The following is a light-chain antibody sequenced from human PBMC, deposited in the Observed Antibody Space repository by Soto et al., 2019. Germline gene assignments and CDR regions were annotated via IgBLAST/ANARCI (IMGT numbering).Light chain of an antibody. V-gene: IGLV2-8*01. Sequence: QSVLTQPSSASGSPGQSVTTSCTGTSSDVGGYNYVSWYQQHPGKAPKFVIYEVNKRPSGVPDRFSGSKSGNTASLTVSGLQAEDEADYYCISHAGSSTLFGGGTKVTVL. J-gene: IGLJ2*01. CDR2: EVN. CDR1: SSDVGGYNY. CDR3: ISHAGSSTL.